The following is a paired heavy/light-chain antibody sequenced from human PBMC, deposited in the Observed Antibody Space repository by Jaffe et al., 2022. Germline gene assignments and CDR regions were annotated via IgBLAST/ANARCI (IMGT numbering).Light chain of an antibody. CDR1: QSVGRY. Sequence: EIVLTQSPATLSLSPGDRATLSCRASQSVGRYLVWYQQKPGQAPRLLIYDASDRATGIPARFSGSGSGTDFTLTISSLEPEDFAVYYCQQHSSWPPITFGQGTRLEIK. CDR2: DAS. J-gene: IGKJ5*01. CDR3: QQHSSWPPIT. V-gene: IGKV3-11*01.
Heavy chain of an antibody. CDR2: IRYDGDNK. V-gene: IGHV3-30*02. CDR1: GFTFSTYG. Sequence: QVQLVESGGGVVQPGGSLRLSCAASGFTFSTYGMHWVRQAPGKGLEWVAFIRYDGDNKYYADSVKGRFSISRDNSKNTLYLQMNSLRAEDTAFYYCAKDLYSSGYYYYFVSPDYWGQGTLVSVSS. CDR3: AKDLYSSGYYYYFVSPDY. D-gene: IGHD3-22*01. J-gene: IGHJ4*02.